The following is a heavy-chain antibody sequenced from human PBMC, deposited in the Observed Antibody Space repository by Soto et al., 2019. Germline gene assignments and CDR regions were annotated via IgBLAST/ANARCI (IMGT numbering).Heavy chain of an antibody. CDR1: GYTFTSYD. CDR3: ARHESGTSPFDY. V-gene: IGHV1-8*01. CDR2: MNPNSGNT. J-gene: IGHJ4*02. D-gene: IGHD3-10*01. Sequence: SCKASGYTFTSYDINWVRQATGQGLEWMGWMNPNSGNTGYAQKFQGRVTMTRNTSISTAYMELSSLKASDTAMYYCARHESGTSPFDYWGQGTLVTVSS.